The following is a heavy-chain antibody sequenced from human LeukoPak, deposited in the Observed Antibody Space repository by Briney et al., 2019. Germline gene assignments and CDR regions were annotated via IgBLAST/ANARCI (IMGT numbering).Heavy chain of an antibody. CDR1: GFTFSSYS. Sequence: GGSLRLSCAASGFTFSSYSMNWVRQAPGKGLEWVSSISSSSSYIYYADSVKGRFTISRDNAKNSLYLQMNSLRAEDTAVYYCARDHLSEGYYDSSGYYYGAFDIWGQGTMVTVSS. V-gene: IGHV3-21*01. CDR3: ARDHLSEGYYDSSGYYYGAFDI. CDR2: ISSSSSYI. J-gene: IGHJ3*02. D-gene: IGHD3-22*01.